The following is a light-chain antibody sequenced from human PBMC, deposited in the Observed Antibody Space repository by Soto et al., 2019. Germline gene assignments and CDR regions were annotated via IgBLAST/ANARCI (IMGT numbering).Light chain of an antibody. CDR1: QSVRSNY. CDR3: QQYASSPLT. V-gene: IGKV3-20*01. J-gene: IGKJ4*01. CDR2: GAS. Sequence: EIVLTQSPGTLSLSSGERATLSCRASQSVRSNYLAWYQKKPGQAPRLLIYGASSRATGIPDRFGGSGSGTDFTLTIIRLEPEDFAVYYCQQYASSPLTFGGGTKVEIK.